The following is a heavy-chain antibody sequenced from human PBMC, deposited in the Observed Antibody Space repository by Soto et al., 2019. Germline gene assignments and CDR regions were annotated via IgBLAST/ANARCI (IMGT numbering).Heavy chain of an antibody. CDR3: ARGTPIAAAGSYYNWFDP. Sequence: PGGSLRLSCAASGFTFSSYSMNWVRQAPGKGLEWVSSISSSSSYIYYADSVKARFTISRDKAKNSLYLKMNSLRAEDTAVYYCARGTPIAAAGSYYNWFDPWGQGTLVTVSS. D-gene: IGHD6-13*01. J-gene: IGHJ5*02. CDR2: ISSSSSYI. CDR1: GFTFSSYS. V-gene: IGHV3-21*01.